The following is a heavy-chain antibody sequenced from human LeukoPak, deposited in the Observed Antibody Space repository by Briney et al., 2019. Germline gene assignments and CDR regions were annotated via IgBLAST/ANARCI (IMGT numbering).Heavy chain of an antibody. V-gene: IGHV1-18*01. CDR1: GYTFTRYG. J-gene: IGHJ4*02. D-gene: IGHD4-17*01. CDR2: ITTYNGNT. Sequence: ASVRVSCKASGYTFTRYGISWVRQAPGQGLEWMGWITTYNGNTNYAQKVQGRVTMTTDTSTSTAYMDLRGLRSDDTAVYYCARGYDYGDYVGDFDYWGQGTLVTVSS. CDR3: ARGYDYGDYVGDFDY.